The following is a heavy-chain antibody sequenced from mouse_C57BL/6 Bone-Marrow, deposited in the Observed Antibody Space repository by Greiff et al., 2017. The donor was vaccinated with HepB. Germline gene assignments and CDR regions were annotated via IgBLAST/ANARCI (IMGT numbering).Heavy chain of an antibody. CDR1: GYTFTDYY. D-gene: IGHD1-1*01. CDR2: INPNNGGT. CDR3: AITTVVAFYWYFDV. J-gene: IGHJ1*03. Sequence: VQLQQSGPELVKPGASVKISCKASGYTFTDYYMNWVKQSHGKSLEWIGDINPNNGGTSYNQKFKGKATLTVDKSSSTAYMELRSLTSEDSAVYYCAITTVVAFYWYFDVWGTGTTVTVSS. V-gene: IGHV1-26*01.